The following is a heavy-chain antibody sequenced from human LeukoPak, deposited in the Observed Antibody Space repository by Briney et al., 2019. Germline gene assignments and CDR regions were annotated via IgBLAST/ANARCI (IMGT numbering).Heavy chain of an antibody. CDR2: IGTAGDT. V-gene: IGHV3-13*01. CDR3: ARSSGSYYFDY. D-gene: IGHD3-10*01. Sequence: GGSLRLSCAVSGFTFSSYDMHWVRQATGKGLEWVSAIGTAGDTYYPGSVKGRFTISRENAKNSLYLQMNSLRAGDTAVYYCARSSGSYYFDYWGQGTLVTVSS. J-gene: IGHJ4*02. CDR1: GFTFSSYD.